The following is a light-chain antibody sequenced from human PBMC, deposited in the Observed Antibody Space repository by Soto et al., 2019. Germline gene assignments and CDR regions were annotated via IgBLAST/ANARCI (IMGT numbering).Light chain of an antibody. CDR1: SSDVGSYNL. CDR3: CSYAGPPTFMG. Sequence: QSALTQPASVSGSPGQSITISCTGTSSDVGSYNLVSWYQQRPGQVPKLTIYEVNKRPSGVSSRFSGSKSANTASLTISGLQSEDEAHYYCCSYAGPPTFMGFGGGTKLTVL. V-gene: IGLV2-23*02. J-gene: IGLJ3*02. CDR2: EVN.